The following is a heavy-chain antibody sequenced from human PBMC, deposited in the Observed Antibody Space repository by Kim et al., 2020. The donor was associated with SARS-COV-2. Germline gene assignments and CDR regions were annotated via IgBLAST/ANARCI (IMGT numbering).Heavy chain of an antibody. D-gene: IGHD6-13*01. V-gene: IGHV3-43*02. CDR3: AKDRVSSSSWYSGYYYYYYGMDV. Sequence: GGSLRLSCAASGFTFDDYAMHWVRQAPGKGLEWVSLISGDGGSTYYADSVKGRFTISRDNSKNSLYLQMNSLRTEDTALYYCAKDRVSSSSWYSGYYYYYYGMDVWGQGTTVTVSS. CDR1: GFTFDDYA. J-gene: IGHJ6*02. CDR2: ISGDGGST.